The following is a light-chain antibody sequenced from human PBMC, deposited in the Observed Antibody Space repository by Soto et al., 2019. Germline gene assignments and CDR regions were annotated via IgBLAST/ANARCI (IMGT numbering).Light chain of an antibody. Sequence: QSALTQPPSVSGSPGQSVTISCTGTSSDVGSYNRVSWYQQPPGTAPKLMIYEVSNRPSGVPDRFSGSKSGNTASLTISGPQAGDEADYYCLSYTSSNSYVFGTGTKLTVL. CDR2: EVS. CDR1: SSDVGSYNR. J-gene: IGLJ1*01. V-gene: IGLV2-18*02. CDR3: LSYTSSNSYV.